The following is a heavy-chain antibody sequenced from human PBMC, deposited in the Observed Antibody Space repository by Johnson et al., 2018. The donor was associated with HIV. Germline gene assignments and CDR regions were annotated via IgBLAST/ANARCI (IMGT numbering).Heavy chain of an antibody. V-gene: IGHV3-23*04. D-gene: IGHD6-6*01. Sequence: VQLVESGGGVVQPGRSLRLSCAASGFTFSNYAMSWVRQAPGKGLEWVSSISGSGGSKYYADSAKGRFTISRDNSKNTLYLQMNSLRAEDTAVYYCARDGRGEQLVDQGDAFDIWGQGTTVTVSS. CDR1: GFTFSNYA. CDR2: ISGSGGSK. CDR3: ARDGRGEQLVDQGDAFDI. J-gene: IGHJ3*02.